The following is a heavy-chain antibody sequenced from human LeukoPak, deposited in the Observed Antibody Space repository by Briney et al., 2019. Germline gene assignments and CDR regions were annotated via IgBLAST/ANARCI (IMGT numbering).Heavy chain of an antibody. V-gene: IGHV5-51*01. D-gene: IGHD3-22*01. CDR1: GYSFTSYW. Sequence: GESLQISCKGSGYSFTSYWIGWVRQMPGEGLEWMGIIYPGDSDTRYSPSFQGQVTISADKSISTAYLQWSSLKASDTAMYYCARHSGYYDSSGYYWLHYFDYWGQGTLVTVSS. J-gene: IGHJ4*02. CDR2: IYPGDSDT. CDR3: ARHSGYYDSSGYYWLHYFDY.